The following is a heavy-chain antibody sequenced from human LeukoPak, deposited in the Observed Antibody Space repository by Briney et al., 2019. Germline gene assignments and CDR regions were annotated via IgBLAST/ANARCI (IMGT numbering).Heavy chain of an antibody. J-gene: IGHJ4*02. CDR1: GFTFSSYW. CDR2: IKQDGSEK. Sequence: GGSLRLSCAASGFTFSSYWMSWVRQAPGKGLEWVANIKQDGSEKYYVDSVKGRFTISRDNAKNSLYLQMNSLRAEDTAVYYCAREPSNWNYGFDYWGQGTLVTVSS. V-gene: IGHV3-7*01. D-gene: IGHD1-7*01. CDR3: AREPSNWNYGFDY.